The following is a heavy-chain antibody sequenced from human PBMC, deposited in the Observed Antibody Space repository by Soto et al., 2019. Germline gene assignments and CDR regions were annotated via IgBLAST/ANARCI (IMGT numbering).Heavy chain of an antibody. D-gene: IGHD3-9*01. Sequence: LSLTCAVYGGSFSGYYLSWIRQPPGKGLEWIGEINHSGSTNYNPSLKSRVTISVDTSKNQFSLKLSSVTAADTAVYYCARKQIRYFDWLLSKKNLNWFDPWGQGTLVTVSS. J-gene: IGHJ5*02. CDR1: GGSFSGYY. V-gene: IGHV4-34*01. CDR3: ARKQIRYFDWLLSKKNLNWFDP. CDR2: INHSGST.